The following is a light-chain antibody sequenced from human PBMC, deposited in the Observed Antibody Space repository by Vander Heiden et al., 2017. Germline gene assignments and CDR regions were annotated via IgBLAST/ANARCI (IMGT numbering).Light chain of an antibody. CDR1: SSNIGNNY. CDR2: DNN. Sequence: QSVLTQPPSVSEAPGQQVTISCTGSSSNIGNNYVSWYQQLPGTAPKLLIYDNNKRPSGIPDRFSGSKSGTSATLGITGLQTGDEADYYCGTWDSSLSEGVFGGGTKLTVL. CDR3: GTWDSSLSEGV. J-gene: IGLJ2*01. V-gene: IGLV1-51*01.